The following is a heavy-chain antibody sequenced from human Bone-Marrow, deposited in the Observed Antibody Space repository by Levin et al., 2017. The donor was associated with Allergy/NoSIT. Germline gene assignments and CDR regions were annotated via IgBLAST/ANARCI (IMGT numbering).Heavy chain of an antibody. CDR1: GFMFNDFA. D-gene: IGHD1-7*01. CDR3: VKDRTSVDNWNYGGPFES. CDR2: IMWNSARM. J-gene: IGHJ4*02. Sequence: HTGGSLRLSCEASGFMFNDFAMHWVRQIPGKGLEWVSGIMWNSARMDYADSVKGRFTISRDNAKKSLYLEMNGLRVEDTALYYCVKDRTSVDNWNYGGPFESWGQGTLVTVSS. V-gene: IGHV3-9*01.